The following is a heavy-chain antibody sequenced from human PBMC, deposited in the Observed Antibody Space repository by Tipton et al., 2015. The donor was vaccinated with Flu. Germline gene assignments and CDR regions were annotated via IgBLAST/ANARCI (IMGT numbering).Heavy chain of an antibody. J-gene: IGHJ5*01. CDR3: ARRDYSNYVSDPKNWFDS. CDR1: GGSIGSYY. V-gene: IGHV4-4*09. Sequence: LRLSCTVSGGSIGSYYWNWLRQPPGQGLEWIGYIYNSQYTKYNPSLKSRVTISVDTSKKQFSLQLTSVTAADTAVYYCARRDYSNYVSDPKNWFDSWGQGTPVTVSS. D-gene: IGHD4-11*01. CDR2: IYNSQYT.